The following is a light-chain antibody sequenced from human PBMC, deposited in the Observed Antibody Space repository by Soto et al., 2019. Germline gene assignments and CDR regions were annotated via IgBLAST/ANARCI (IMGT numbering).Light chain of an antibody. CDR1: QSVSSN. CDR3: QQYNNWPRT. V-gene: IGKV3-15*01. Sequence: EIVMTQSPATLSVSPGERATLSCRASQSVSSNLAWYQQKPGQAPRLLIYGASTRATGIPARFSGSGSGTEFTLTISSLQSEDFAVYYCQQYNNWPRTFGQGTKGGYQ. J-gene: IGKJ1*01. CDR2: GAS.